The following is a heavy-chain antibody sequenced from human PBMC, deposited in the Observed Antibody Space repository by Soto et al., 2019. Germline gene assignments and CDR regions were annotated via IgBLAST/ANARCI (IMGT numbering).Heavy chain of an antibody. CDR3: ARVQLRSTGWYP. J-gene: IGHJ5*02. Sequence: ADSVEGRFTISRDNAKNTLYLQMNSLRAEDTAIYYCARVQLRSTGWYPWGQGTLVTVSS. V-gene: IGHV3-74*01. D-gene: IGHD6-19*01.